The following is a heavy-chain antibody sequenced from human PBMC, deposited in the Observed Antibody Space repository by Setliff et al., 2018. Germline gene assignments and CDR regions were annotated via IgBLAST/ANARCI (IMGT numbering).Heavy chain of an antibody. CDR3: AREGVDTRSSTDYRYYMDV. CDR1: GGTFSSYG. J-gene: IGHJ6*03. CDR2: TIPLFGTT. V-gene: IGHV1-69*05. Sequence: ASVKVSCKASGGTFSSYGVSWVRQAPGQGLEWMGGTIPLFGTTNYAQKFQDRVTIITDESTSTAYMELSSLRTEDTAVYYCAREGVDTRSSTDYRYYMDVWGKGTTVTVSS. D-gene: IGHD5-18*01.